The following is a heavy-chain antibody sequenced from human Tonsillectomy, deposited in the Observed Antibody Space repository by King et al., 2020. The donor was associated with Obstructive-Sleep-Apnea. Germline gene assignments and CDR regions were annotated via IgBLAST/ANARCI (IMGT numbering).Heavy chain of an antibody. D-gene: IGHD2-21*02. CDR1: GFTFSSYA. CDR3: AKGGCGGDCYLFDD. J-gene: IGHJ4*02. Sequence: VQLVESGGGLVQYGGSLRLSCAASGFTFSSYAMSWVRQAPGKGLEWVSGISGSGVKTYYADSVKGRFTISRDNSKNTLYLQMNSLRAEDTAVYYCAKGGCGGDCYLFDDWGQGTLVTVSS. V-gene: IGHV3-23*04. CDR2: ISGSGVKT.